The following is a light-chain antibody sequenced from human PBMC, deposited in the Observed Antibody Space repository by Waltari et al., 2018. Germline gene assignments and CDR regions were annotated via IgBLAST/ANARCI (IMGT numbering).Light chain of an antibody. J-gene: IGKJ5*01. CDR1: QSVSSSY. CDR2: GTS. V-gene: IGKV3-20*01. CDR3: QQYGGSPPIT. Sequence: EIVLTQSPGTLSLSPGERATLSCRASQSVSSSYLVWYQQKPGQAPRLLIYGTSSRATDIPDRLSGSGSGTDFTLTISRLEPEDFAVYYCQQYGGSPPITFGQGTRLEIK.